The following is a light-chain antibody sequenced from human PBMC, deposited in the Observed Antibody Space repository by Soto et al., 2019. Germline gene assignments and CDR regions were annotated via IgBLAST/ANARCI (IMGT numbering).Light chain of an antibody. CDR1: QSVGSY. Sequence: EIVLTQSPATLSLSPGERATLSCRASQSVGSYLGWSQHKHGQAPRLLLYDASNRAPGIPARFIGSGSGTDFTLTISSLEPEDFSVYYCQQRSNWPRGTFGQGTKLEIK. V-gene: IGKV3-11*01. CDR3: QQRSNWPRGT. J-gene: IGKJ2*01. CDR2: DAS.